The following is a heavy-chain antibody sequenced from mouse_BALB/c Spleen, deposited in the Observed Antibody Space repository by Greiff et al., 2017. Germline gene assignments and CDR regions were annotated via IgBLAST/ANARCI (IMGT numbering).Heavy chain of an antibody. J-gene: IGHJ4*01. D-gene: IGHD1-1*01. CDR3: ARDYGNAMDY. Sequence: EVHLVESGGGLVQPGGSLRLSCATSGFTFTDYYMSWVRQPPGKALEWLGFIRNKANGYTTEYSASVKGRFTISRDNSQSILYLQMNTLRAEDSATYYCARDYGNAMDYWGQGTSVTVSS. CDR1: GFTFTDYY. V-gene: IGHV7-3*02. CDR2: IRNKANGYTT.